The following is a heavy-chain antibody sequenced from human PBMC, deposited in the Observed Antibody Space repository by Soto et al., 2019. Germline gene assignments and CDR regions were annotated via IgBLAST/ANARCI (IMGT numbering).Heavy chain of an antibody. CDR1: RFTFDDYA. V-gene: IGHV3-9*01. Sequence: SLRLSCAASRFTFDDYAMHWVRQAPGKGLEWVSGISWNSGNIGYADSVKGRFTISRDNAKNSLFLQMNSLRTEDTALYYCAKMGYSSSWYEDYYYYYMDVWGKGTTVTVSS. J-gene: IGHJ6*03. CDR2: ISWNSGNI. D-gene: IGHD6-13*01. CDR3: AKMGYSSSWYEDYYYYYMDV.